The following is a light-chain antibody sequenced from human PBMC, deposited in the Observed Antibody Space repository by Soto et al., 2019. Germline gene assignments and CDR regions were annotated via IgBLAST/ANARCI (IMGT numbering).Light chain of an antibody. CDR3: SSYSFSSMGL. CDR1: SSDIGDYDY. CDR2: EVS. V-gene: IGLV2-14*01. J-gene: IGLJ2*01. Sequence: QSALTQPASVSGSPGQSITISCTGTSSDIGDYDYVSWYQQHPGKAPKTLIYEVSIRPSGISNRFSGSKSGNTAYLTISGLQLEDEAYYYCSSYSFSSMGLFGGGTKLTVL.